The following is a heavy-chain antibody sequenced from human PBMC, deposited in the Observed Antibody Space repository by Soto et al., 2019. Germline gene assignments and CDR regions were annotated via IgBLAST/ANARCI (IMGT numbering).Heavy chain of an antibody. CDR2: IDPSDSQT. J-gene: IGHJ4*02. D-gene: IGHD3-22*01. Sequence: GESLKISCKGSGYSFAGYWITWVRQKPGKGLEWMGRIDPSDSQTYYSPSFRGHVTISVTKSITTVFLQWSSLRASDTAMYYCERGDSSGYYYGFDYWGQGTLVTVSS. CDR1: GYSFAGYW. CDR3: ERGDSSGYYYGFDY. V-gene: IGHV5-10-1*01.